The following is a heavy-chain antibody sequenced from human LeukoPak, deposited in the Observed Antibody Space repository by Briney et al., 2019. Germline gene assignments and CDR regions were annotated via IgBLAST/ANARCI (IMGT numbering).Heavy chain of an antibody. CDR2: MNPNSGNT. Sequence: GASVKVSCKASGYTFTSYDINWVRQATGQGLEWMGWMNPNSGNTGYAQKFQGRVTMTRNTSISTAYMELSSLKSEDTAVYYCARFIRAYYYGSGSYNDYWGQGTLVTVSS. D-gene: IGHD3-10*01. CDR1: GYTFTSYD. J-gene: IGHJ4*02. CDR3: ARFIRAYYYGSGSYNDY. V-gene: IGHV1-8*01.